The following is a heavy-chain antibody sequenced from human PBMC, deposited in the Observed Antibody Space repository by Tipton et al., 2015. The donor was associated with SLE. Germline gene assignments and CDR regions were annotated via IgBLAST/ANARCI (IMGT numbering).Heavy chain of an antibody. CDR3: ARDRGRDYDTLTGYRRH. CDR2: IYGDGSST. V-gene: IGHV3-23*03. D-gene: IGHD3-9*01. CDR1: GFTFSSYA. J-gene: IGHJ4*02. Sequence: SLRLSCAASGFTFSSYAMNWVRQAPGKGLEWVSGIYGDGSSTYYADSVRGRFTISRDNSKNTLYLQMRSLRAEDTAVYYCARDRGRDYDTLTGYRRHWGQGTLVAASS.